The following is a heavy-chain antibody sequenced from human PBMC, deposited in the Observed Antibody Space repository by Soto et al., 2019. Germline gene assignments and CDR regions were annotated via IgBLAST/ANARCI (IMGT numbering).Heavy chain of an antibody. CDR3: ATWHEREHAYDV. D-gene: IGHD1-1*01. Sequence: DVQLVESGGGLIQPGESLRLSCAAFGFTISGKKYVAWVRQAPGKGLEWVSALYDLDGSFYAASVKGRFTTSSDSSKTTVYLLMNDLRSDDTAVYYCATWHEREHAYDVWGQGTTVTVSS. CDR1: GFTISGKKY. CDR2: LYDLDGS. V-gene: IGHV3-53*01. J-gene: IGHJ3*01.